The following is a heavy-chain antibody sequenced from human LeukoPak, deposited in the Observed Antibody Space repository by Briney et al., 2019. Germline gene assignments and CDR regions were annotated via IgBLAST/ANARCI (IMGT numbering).Heavy chain of an antibody. CDR2: IRGSGVTT. CDR1: GFTFRGYG. CDR3: AKGDTTWELPHDY. V-gene: IGHV3-23*01. Sequence: GGTLRLSCAASGFTFRGYGMSWVRQAPGKGLEWVSAIRGSGVTTYYADSVKGWFTISRDNSKNTLYLQMNSLRAEDTAVYYCAKGDTTWELPHDYWGQGTLVTVSS. D-gene: IGHD1-26*01. J-gene: IGHJ4*02.